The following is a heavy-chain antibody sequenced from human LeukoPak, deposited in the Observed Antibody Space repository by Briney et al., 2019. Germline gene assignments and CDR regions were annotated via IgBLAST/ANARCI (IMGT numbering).Heavy chain of an antibody. D-gene: IGHD1-26*01. CDR1: GFTLSSYA. Sequence: GGSLRLSCAASGFTLSSYAMSWVRQAPGKGLEWVSLISGNAGSTYYADSVKGRFTISRDITKNTLYLQMNSLRAEDTAVYYCAKMKNSGSYYPFDYWGQGTLVTVSS. CDR3: AKMKNSGSYYPFDY. CDR2: ISGNAGST. V-gene: IGHV3-23*01. J-gene: IGHJ4*02.